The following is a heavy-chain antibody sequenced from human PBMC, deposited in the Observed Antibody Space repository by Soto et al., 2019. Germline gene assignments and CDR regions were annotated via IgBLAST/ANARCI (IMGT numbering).Heavy chain of an antibody. Sequence: GGSLRLSCAVYGFTFSSNAMRWVRHAPGKGMEWDSAISVSGGSTYYADSVKGRFTIARDNSKNTMYLQMNSLSAADTAVYYCAKTTEWDYFEYWGQGTLVTVSS. J-gene: IGHJ4*02. D-gene: IGHD4-17*01. V-gene: IGHV3-23*01. CDR1: GFTFSSNA. CDR2: ISVSGGST. CDR3: AKTTEWDYFEY.